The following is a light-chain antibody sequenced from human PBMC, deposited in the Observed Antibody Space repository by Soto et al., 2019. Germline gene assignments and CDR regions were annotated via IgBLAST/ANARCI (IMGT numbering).Light chain of an antibody. Sequence: DIVMTQSPLSLPVTPGEPASISCRSSQSLLHSNGYNYLDWYLQKPGQSPQLLIYLGSNRASGVPDRFGGGGSGTDFTLKISRVEAEDVGVYYCMQVLQTPRTFGQGTKVEIK. CDR2: LGS. CDR3: MQVLQTPRT. V-gene: IGKV2-28*01. CDR1: QSLLHSNGYNY. J-gene: IGKJ1*01.